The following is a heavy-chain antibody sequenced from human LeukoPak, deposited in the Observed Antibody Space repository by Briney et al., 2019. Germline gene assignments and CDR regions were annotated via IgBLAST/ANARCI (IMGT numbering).Heavy chain of an antibody. CDR1: GYTFTSYG. D-gene: IGHD3-9*01. V-gene: IGHV1-18*01. J-gene: IGHJ4*02. Sequence: ASVKVSCKASGYTFTSYGISWVRQAPGQGLEWMGWISACNGNTNYAQKLQGRVTMTTDTSTSTAYMELRSLRSDDTAVYYCARDRDALRYFDWLLPHVFDYWGQGTLVTVSS. CDR2: ISACNGNT. CDR3: ARDRDALRYFDWLLPHVFDY.